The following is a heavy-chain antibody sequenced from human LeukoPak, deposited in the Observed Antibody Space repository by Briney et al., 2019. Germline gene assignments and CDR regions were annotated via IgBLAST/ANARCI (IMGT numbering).Heavy chain of an antibody. J-gene: IGHJ6*03. CDR2: INVKSGAT. CDR3: ARGGEGQVVYYYYMDV. Sequence: ASVKVSCKTSGYTFTDYDIHWVRQAPGQGLEWMGWINVKSGATNYAQKFQGRVTMTRDTSISTAYMELSGLRSDDTAVYYCARGGEGQVVYYYYMDVWGRGTTVTVSS. CDR1: GYTFTDYD. D-gene: IGHD1-1*01. V-gene: IGHV1-2*02.